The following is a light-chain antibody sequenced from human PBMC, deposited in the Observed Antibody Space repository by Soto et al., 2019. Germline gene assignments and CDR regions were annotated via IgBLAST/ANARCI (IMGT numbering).Light chain of an antibody. CDR2: EVS. V-gene: IGLV2-8*01. Sequence: QSVLTHPPSASGSPGQSVTISCTGTSSDVGGYNYVSWYQQHPGKAPKLMIYEVSKRPSGVPDRFSVSKSGNTASLTVSGLQAEDEADYYCSSYAGSNAYVFGTGTKVTVL. CDR3: SSYAGSNAYV. CDR1: SSDVGGYNY. J-gene: IGLJ1*01.